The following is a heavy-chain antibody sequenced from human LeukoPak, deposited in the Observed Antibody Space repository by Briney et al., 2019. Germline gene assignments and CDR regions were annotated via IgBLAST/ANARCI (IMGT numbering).Heavy chain of an antibody. CDR2: IIPIFGTA. V-gene: IGHV1-69*05. Sequence: SVKVSCKASGGTFSSYAISLVRQAPGQGLEWMGGIIPIFGTANYAQKFQGRVTITTDGSTSTAYMELSSLRSEDTAVYYCAREYYDSSGYAIDYWGQGTLVTVSS. CDR1: GGTFSSYA. D-gene: IGHD3-22*01. CDR3: AREYYDSSGYAIDY. J-gene: IGHJ4*02.